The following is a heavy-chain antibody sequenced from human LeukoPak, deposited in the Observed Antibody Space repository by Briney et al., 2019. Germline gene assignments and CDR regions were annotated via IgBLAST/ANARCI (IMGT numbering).Heavy chain of an antibody. Sequence: SETLSLTCTVSGGSISSSDYYCSWIRQPPGKGLEWIGYIYYSGSTYYNPSLKSRVTISVDTSKNQFSLKLSSVTAADTAVYYCARGSTSFAGFDYWGQGTLVTLSS. V-gene: IGHV4-30-4*01. CDR1: GGSISSSDYY. CDR2: IYYSGST. J-gene: IGHJ4*02. D-gene: IGHD2-2*01. CDR3: ARGSTSFAGFDY.